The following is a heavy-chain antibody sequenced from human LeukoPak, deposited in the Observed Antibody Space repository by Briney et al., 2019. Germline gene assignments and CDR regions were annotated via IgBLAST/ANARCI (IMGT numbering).Heavy chain of an antibody. Sequence: PGGSLTLSCAASGFTFSSYSRNWVRQAPGKGLEWVSSISSSSSYIYYADSVKGRFTISRDNAKNSLYLQMNSLKTEDTAVYYCTRGYSGTYIYAFDIWGQGTMVTVSS. CDR3: TRGYSGTYIYAFDI. J-gene: IGHJ3*02. D-gene: IGHD1-26*01. V-gene: IGHV3-21*04. CDR1: GFTFSSYS. CDR2: ISSSSSYI.